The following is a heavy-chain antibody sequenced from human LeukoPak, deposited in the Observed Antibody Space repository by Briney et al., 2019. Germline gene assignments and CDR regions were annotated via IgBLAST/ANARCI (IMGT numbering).Heavy chain of an antibody. Sequence: GGSHRLSCAASGFTLSSYWMTWVRQAPGKGLQWVANINQDGSEMYYVDSVKGRFTISRDNAKNSLYLQMNSLRAEDTAVYYCARSAGEIYYYYGMDVWGQGTTVTVSS. CDR2: INQDGSEM. J-gene: IGHJ6*02. V-gene: IGHV3-7*04. D-gene: IGHD3-16*01. CDR1: GFTLSSYW. CDR3: ARSAGEIYYYYGMDV.